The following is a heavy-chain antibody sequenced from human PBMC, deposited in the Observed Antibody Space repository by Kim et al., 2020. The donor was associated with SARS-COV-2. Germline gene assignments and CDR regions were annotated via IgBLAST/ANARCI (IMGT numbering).Heavy chain of an antibody. J-gene: IGHJ6*02. V-gene: IGHV3-9*01. Sequence: GGSLRLSCAASGFTFDDYAMHWVRQAPGKGLEWVSGISWNSGSIGYADSVKGRFTISRDNAKNSLYLQMNSLRAEDTALYYCAKDGRGSRGGYYYYYGMDVWGQGTTVTVSS. CDR3: AKDGRGSRGGYYYYYGMDV. CDR1: GFTFDDYA. D-gene: IGHD2-15*01. CDR2: ISWNSGSI.